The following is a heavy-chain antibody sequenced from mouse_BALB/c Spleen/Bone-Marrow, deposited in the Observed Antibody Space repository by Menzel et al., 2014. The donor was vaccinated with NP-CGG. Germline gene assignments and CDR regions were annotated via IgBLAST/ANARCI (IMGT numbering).Heavy chain of an antibody. CDR2: IDPANGNT. CDR3: VRWHGYYVGYYFDN. Sequence: VQLKESGAEPVKPGASVKLSCTASGFNIKDTYMHWVKQRPEQGLEWIGRIDPANGNTKYDPKFQGKATITADTSSNTAYLQLSSLTSEDTAVYYCVRWHGYYVGYYFDNWGQGTTLTVSS. D-gene: IGHD2-3*01. CDR1: GFNIKDTY. V-gene: IGHV14-3*02. J-gene: IGHJ2*01.